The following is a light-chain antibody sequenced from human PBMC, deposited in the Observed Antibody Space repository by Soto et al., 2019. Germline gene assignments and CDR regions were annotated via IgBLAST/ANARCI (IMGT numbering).Light chain of an antibody. CDR1: QSISAN. Sequence: EIVMTQSPATLSVSPGERTTLSCRASQSISANLAWYQQKPGQAPRLLIYGASTGATSIPARFSGSGSGTEFTLTISSLQSEDCAIYYCQQYNNWPLTVGGGTKVEIK. J-gene: IGKJ4*01. CDR2: GAS. V-gene: IGKV3-15*01. CDR3: QQYNNWPLT.